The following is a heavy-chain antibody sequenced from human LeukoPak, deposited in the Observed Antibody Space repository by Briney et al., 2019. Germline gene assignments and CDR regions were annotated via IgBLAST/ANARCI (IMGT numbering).Heavy chain of an antibody. V-gene: IGHV3-30*04. CDR2: ISYDGGNK. CDR3: ASTGDFWSGYSAPFDY. Sequence: GGSLRLSCAASGFTFSSYEMHWVRQAPGKGLEWVAVISYDGGNKYYADSVRGRFTISRDNSKNTLYLQMNILRAEDTAVYYCASTGDFWSGYSAPFDYWGQGTLVTVSS. D-gene: IGHD3-3*01. J-gene: IGHJ4*02. CDR1: GFTFSSYE.